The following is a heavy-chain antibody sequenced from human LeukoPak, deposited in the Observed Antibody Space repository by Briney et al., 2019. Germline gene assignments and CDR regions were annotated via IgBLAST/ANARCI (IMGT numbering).Heavy chain of an antibody. CDR3: ARVSLSGYCSGASCYFDY. CDR1: GDSIRNHY. Sequence: SETLSLTCTVSGDSIRNHYWSWIRPPPGKGLECIGVIHYSGSTNYNPSVKSRVTISVVTPKNQFSLKLNSVTAADTAVYSCARVSLSGYCSGASCYFDYWGHGTLVTVSS. J-gene: IGHJ4*01. D-gene: IGHD2-15*01. V-gene: IGHV4-59*11. CDR2: IHYSGST.